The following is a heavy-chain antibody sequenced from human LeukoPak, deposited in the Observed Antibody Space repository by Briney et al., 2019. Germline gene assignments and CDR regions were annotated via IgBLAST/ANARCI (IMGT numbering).Heavy chain of an antibody. D-gene: IGHD3-22*01. J-gene: IGHJ4*02. CDR3: ARDRRYYDSSGYTPH. V-gene: IGHV1-18*01. Sequence: ASVKVSCKASGYTFTSYGISWVRQAPGQGLAWMGWISAYNGNTNYAQKLQGRVTMTTDTSTSTAYMELRSLGSDDTAVYYCARDRRYYDSSGYTPHWGQGTLVTVSS. CDR1: GYTFTSYG. CDR2: ISAYNGNT.